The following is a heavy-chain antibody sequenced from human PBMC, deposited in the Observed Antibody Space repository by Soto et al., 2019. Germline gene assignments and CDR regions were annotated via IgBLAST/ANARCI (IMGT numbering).Heavy chain of an antibody. V-gene: IGHV3-7*01. D-gene: IGHD3-3*01. CDR3: ARGWDGRITIFGVGPYYGMDV. CDR2: MKQDVSDK. Sequence: GGSLRLSCAASGFTFSSYGMSWVRQAPGKGLGCVENMKQDVSDKDYVDSVKGRFTISRDNAKNSLYLQMNSLRAEDTAVYYCARGWDGRITIFGVGPYYGMDVWGQGTTVTVSS. J-gene: IGHJ6*02. CDR1: GFTFSSYG.